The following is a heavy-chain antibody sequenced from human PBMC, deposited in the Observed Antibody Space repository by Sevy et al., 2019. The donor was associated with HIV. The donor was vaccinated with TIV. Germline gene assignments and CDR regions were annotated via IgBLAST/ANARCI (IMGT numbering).Heavy chain of an antibody. CDR1: GLTVSDNY. J-gene: IGHJ3*02. D-gene: IGHD3-22*01. CDR2: IYSDGST. Sequence: GGSLRLSCAASGLTVSDNYMSWVRQAPGKGLEWVSLIYSDGSTYYADSVKGRFTISRDNSKNTLYLQMNSLRAEDTAVYYCANHASDYDSSGYLERDAFDIWGQGTMVTVSS. CDR3: ANHASDYDSSGYLERDAFDI. V-gene: IGHV3-53*01.